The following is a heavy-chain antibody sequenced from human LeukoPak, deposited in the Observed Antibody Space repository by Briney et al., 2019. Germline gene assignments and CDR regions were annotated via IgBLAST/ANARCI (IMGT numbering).Heavy chain of an antibody. J-gene: IGHJ4*02. CDR1: GYSLNAYY. CDR3: AGGLGLDY. CDR2: INPSSGGT. Sequence: ASVKVSCKASGYSLNAYYMHWVRQAPGQGLEWMGWINPSSGGTKYAQKFQGRVTMARDTSISTTYMELSRLTSDDTALYYCAGGLGLDYWGQGTLVTVSS. V-gene: IGHV1-2*02. D-gene: IGHD4-11*01.